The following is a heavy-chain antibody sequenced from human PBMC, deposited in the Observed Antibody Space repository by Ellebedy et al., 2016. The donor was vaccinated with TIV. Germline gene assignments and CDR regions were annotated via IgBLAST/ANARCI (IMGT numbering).Heavy chain of an antibody. CDR1: GFTFSSYS. Sequence: PGGSLRLSCAASGFTFSSYSMNWVRQAPGKGLEWVSSISSSSSYIYYADSVKGRFTISRDNAKNSLYLQMNSLRAEDTAVYHCARGEQQLVFGWFDPWGQGIQVTVSS. V-gene: IGHV3-21*01. CDR3: ARGEQQLVFGWFDP. J-gene: IGHJ5*02. CDR2: ISSSSSYI. D-gene: IGHD6-13*01.